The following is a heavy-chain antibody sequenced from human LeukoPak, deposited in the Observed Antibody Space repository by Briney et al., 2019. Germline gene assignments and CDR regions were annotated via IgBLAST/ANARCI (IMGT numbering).Heavy chain of an antibody. CDR1: GGSISSSSYY. CDR2: IYYSGST. V-gene: IGHV4-39*02. CDR3: AREGYGSGSYYDHYFDY. J-gene: IGHJ4*02. Sequence: SETLSLTCTVSGGSISSSSYYWGWIRQPPGKGLEWIGSIYYSGSTYYNPSLKSRVTISVDTSKNQFSLKLSSVTAADTAVYYCAREGYGSGSYYDHYFDYWGQGTLVTVSS. D-gene: IGHD3-10*01.